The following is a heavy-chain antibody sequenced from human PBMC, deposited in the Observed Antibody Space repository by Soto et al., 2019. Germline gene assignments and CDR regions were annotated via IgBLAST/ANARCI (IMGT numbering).Heavy chain of an antibody. D-gene: IGHD1-1*01. CDR3: ASGHDAYKVRY. CDR2: IYYTGNT. V-gene: IGHV4-31*03. CDR1: GGSISSGGTGSY. J-gene: IGHJ4*02. Sequence: QVQLQESGSGLVKPSQTLSLTCTVSGGSISSGGTGSYWTWIRQLPGKGLEWIGYIYYTGNTYYNPALMTRTSRSIDTSEKQFCLKLTSETAADTAVVFCASGHDAYKVRYWGQGTLVNVTS.